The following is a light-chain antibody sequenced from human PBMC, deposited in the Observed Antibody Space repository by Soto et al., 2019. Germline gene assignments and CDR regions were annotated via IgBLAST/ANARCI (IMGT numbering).Light chain of an antibody. J-gene: IGLJ2*01. Sequence: QSALTQPASVSGSPGQSITISCTGTSSDVGGYNSVSWYQQHPGKAPKLMIYDVNNRPSGVSNRFSGSKSGNTASLTISGLQAEDEADYYCSSYTSSNTVVFGGGTQLTVL. CDR2: DVN. CDR1: SSDVGGYNS. CDR3: SSYTSSNTVV. V-gene: IGLV2-14*01.